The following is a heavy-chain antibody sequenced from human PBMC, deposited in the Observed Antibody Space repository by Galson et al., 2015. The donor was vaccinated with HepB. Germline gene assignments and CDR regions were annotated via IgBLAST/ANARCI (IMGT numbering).Heavy chain of an antibody. CDR3: AKQPFFTLTYGMDV. D-gene: IGHD3-22*01. V-gene: IGHV3-23*01. J-gene: IGHJ6*02. Sequence: SLRLSCAASGFTFSSYAMSWVRQAPGKGLEWVSSVSGSGDATYYADSVKGRFTISRDNSKNTLYLQMNSLRAEDTAVYYCAKQPFFTLTYGMDVWGQGTTVTVSS. CDR2: VSGSGDAT. CDR1: GFTFSSYA.